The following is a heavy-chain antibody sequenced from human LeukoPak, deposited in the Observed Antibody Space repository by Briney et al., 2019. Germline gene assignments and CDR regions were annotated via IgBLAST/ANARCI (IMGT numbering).Heavy chain of an antibody. D-gene: IGHD5-24*01. CDR3: ARGRIDGYNTYDY. Sequence: SETLSLTCTVSGGSISSYYWSWIRQPPGKGLEWIGYIYYSGSTNYNPSLKSRVTISVDTSKNQFSLKLSSVTAADTAVYYCARGRIDGYNTYDYWGQGTLVTVSS. CDR2: IYYSGST. CDR1: GGSISSYY. V-gene: IGHV4-59*12. J-gene: IGHJ4*02.